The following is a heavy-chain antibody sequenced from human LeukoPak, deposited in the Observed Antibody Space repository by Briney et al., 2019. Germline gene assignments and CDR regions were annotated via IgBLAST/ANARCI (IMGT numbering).Heavy chain of an antibody. J-gene: IGHJ4*02. CDR3: ARLYRGTPLPYLDY. Sequence: ASVKVSCKASGYTFNIYDISWVRQAPGQGLEWIGWSNVYNVNTKYAQKFQGRVTMTTDTSTNTAYMELRSLTSDDTAVYYWARLYRGTPLPYLDYWGQGTLVTVSS. CDR2: SNVYNVNT. D-gene: IGHD1-26*01. CDR1: GYTFNIYD. V-gene: IGHV1-18*01.